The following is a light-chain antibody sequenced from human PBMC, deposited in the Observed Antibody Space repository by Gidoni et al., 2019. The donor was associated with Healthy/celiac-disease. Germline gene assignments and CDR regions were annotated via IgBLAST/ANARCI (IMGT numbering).Light chain of an antibody. CDR1: QSVSSSY. Sequence: EIVLTQSPGTLSLSPGERATLPCRPSQSVSSSYLAWYQQKPGQAPMLLIYGASSRATGIPDRFSGSGSGTDFTLTISRLEPEDFAVYYCQQYGSSRVTFGQGTKVEIK. V-gene: IGKV3-20*01. J-gene: IGKJ1*01. CDR2: GAS. CDR3: QQYGSSRVT.